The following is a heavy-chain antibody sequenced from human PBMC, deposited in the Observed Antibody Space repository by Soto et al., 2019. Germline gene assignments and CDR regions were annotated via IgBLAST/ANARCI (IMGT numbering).Heavy chain of an antibody. V-gene: IGHV3-30-3*01. D-gene: IGHD3-10*01. CDR3: ARDRGVRGVNYWFDP. Sequence: QVQLVESGGGVVQPGRSLRLSCAASGFTFSSYAMHWVRQAPGKGLEWVAVISYDGSNKYYADSVKGRFTISRDNSKNTLYLQMNSLRAEDTAVYYCARDRGVRGVNYWFDPWGQGTLVTVSS. CDR2: ISYDGSNK. CDR1: GFTFSSYA. J-gene: IGHJ5*02.